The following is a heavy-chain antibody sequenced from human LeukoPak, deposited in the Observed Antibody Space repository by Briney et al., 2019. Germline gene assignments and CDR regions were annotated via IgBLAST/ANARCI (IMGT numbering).Heavy chain of an antibody. V-gene: IGHV3-23*01. Sequence: PGGSLRLSCAASGFTFSSFPMTWVRQAPGKGLEWVSAILDSGAETYYADSVKGRFTISRDNSKNMVHLQMNSLRVEDTAVYYCAKRLFSSGWSAFDIWGHGTMVTVSS. CDR1: GFTFSSFP. J-gene: IGHJ3*02. CDR2: ILDSGAET. D-gene: IGHD6-19*01. CDR3: AKRLFSSGWSAFDI.